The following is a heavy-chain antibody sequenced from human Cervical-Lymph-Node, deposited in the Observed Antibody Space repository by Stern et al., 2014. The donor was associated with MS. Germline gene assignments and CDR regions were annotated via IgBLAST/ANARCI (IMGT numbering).Heavy chain of an antibody. V-gene: IGHV3-21*01. D-gene: IGHD4-23*01. J-gene: IGHJ1*01. CDR3: ARGEDGRWEH. CDR1: GFTFSGYT. Sequence: EDQLVESGGGLVKPGGSLRLSCTGSGFTFSGYTMDWVRQAPGKGLEWVSSIISSSRYIYYTDSLKGRFTISNDHANSSVYLYMDSIRVEDRAVYFCARGEDGRWEHWGQGTLVTVSS. CDR2: IISSSRYI.